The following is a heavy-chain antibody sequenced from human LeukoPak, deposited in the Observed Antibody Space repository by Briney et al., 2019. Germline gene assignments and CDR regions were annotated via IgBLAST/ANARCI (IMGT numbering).Heavy chain of an antibody. CDR2: IDLSDSCG. D-gene: IGHD1-14*01. Sequence: GESLRISCKGSGYSFTTYWITWVRQMPGKGREWMGGIDLSDSCGNYSPSILGDVTISADKSISTDYLQWSSLKASDTAMYYCAMSANPGYYTGMDVWGQGTTVTVS. CDR3: AMSANPGYYTGMDV. CDR1: GYSFTTYW. J-gene: IGHJ6*02. V-gene: IGHV5-10-1*01.